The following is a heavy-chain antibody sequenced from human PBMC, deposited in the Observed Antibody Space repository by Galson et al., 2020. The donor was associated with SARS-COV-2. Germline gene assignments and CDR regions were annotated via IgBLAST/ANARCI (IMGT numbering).Heavy chain of an antibody. CDR2: IYYSGST. CDR1: GGSISSGGYY. CDR3: ARVGDIVVGPAADVWFDP. J-gene: IGHJ5*02. D-gene: IGHD2-2*01. Sequence: SETLSLTCTVSGGSISSGGYYWSWIRQHPGKGLEWIGYIYYSGSTYYNPSLKSRVTISVDTSKNQFSLKLSSVTAADTAVYYFARVGDIVVGPAADVWFDPWGQGTLVTVSS. V-gene: IGHV4-31*03.